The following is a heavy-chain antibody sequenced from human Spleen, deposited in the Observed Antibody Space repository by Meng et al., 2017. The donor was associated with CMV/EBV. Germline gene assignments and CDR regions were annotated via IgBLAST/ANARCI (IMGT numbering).Heavy chain of an antibody. CDR2: IYYSGST. V-gene: IGHV4-39*01. J-gene: IGHJ4*02. CDR1: GGSISSSSYY. CDR3: ARHILKDGYSKQRSGNFDY. Sequence: SETLSLTCTVSGGSISSSSYYWGWIRQPPGKGLEWIGSIYYSGSTYYNPSLKSRVTISVDTSKNQFSLKLSSVTAADTAVYYCARHILKDGYSKQRSGNFDYWGQGTLVTVS. D-gene: IGHD5-24*01.